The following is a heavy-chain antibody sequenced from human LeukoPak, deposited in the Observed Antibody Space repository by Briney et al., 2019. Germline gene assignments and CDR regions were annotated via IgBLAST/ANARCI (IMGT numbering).Heavy chain of an antibody. CDR1: GGSFSGYY. CDR2: INHSGST. V-gene: IGHV4-34*01. Sequence: PAETLSLTCAVYGGSFSGYYWSWISQPPGKGLEWIGEINHSGSTNYNPSLKSRVTISVDTSKNQFSLRLSSVTAADTAVYYCARSSRSWSTFDNWGQGTLVTVSS. J-gene: IGHJ4*02. CDR3: ARSSRSWSTFDN. D-gene: IGHD2-2*01.